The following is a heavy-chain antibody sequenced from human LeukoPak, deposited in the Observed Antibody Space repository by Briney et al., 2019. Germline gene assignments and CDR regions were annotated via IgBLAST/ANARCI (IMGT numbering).Heavy chain of an antibody. CDR1: GYTFTKYA. CDR2: INTNTGNP. V-gene: IGHV7-4-1*02. D-gene: IGHD3-22*01. J-gene: IGHJ3*02. Sequence: ASVKVSCKASGYTFTKYAMNWVRQAPGQGLEWMGWINTNTGNPTYAQGFTGRFVFSLDTSVSTAYLQISSLKAEDTAVYYCARAPLAGYYDSSGYYSEGPHGAFDIWGQGTMVTVSS. CDR3: ARAPLAGYYDSSGYYSEGPHGAFDI.